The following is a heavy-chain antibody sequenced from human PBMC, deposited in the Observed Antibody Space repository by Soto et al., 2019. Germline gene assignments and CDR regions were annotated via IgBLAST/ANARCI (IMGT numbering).Heavy chain of an antibody. CDR2: IYSSGST. V-gene: IGHV4-59*01. J-gene: IGHJ4*02. D-gene: IGHD5-18*01. Sequence: PSETLSLTCTVSGGSISSYYWSWIRQPPGKGLEWIGYIYSSGSTNYNPSLESRVTISADTSKNQVSLKLTSVTAADTAVYYCARDHPHSYGIYYFDYWGQGTLVTVSS. CDR1: GGSISSYY. CDR3: ARDHPHSYGIYYFDY.